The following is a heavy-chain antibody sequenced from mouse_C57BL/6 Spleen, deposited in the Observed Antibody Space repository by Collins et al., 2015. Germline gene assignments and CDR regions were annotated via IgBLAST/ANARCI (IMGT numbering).Heavy chain of an antibody. CDR3: ARENYYGSSGDYYAMDY. D-gene: IGHD1-1*01. V-gene: IGHV5-9-4*01. Sequence: EVQLVESGGGLVKPGGSLKLSCAASGFTFSSYAMSWVRQSPEKRLEWVAEISSGGSYTYYPDTVTGRFTISRDNAKNTLYLEMSSLRSEDTAMYYCARENYYGSSGDYYAMDYWGQGTSVTVSS. CDR1: GFTFSSYA. J-gene: IGHJ4*01. CDR2: ISSGGSYT.